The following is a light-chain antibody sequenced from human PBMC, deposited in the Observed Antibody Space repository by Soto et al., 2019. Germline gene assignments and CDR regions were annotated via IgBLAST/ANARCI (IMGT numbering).Light chain of an antibody. CDR2: GAS. CDR3: QQYGSSSWT. V-gene: IGKV3-20*01. J-gene: IGKJ1*01. Sequence: EIVLTQSPGTLSLSPGERATLSCRASQSVSSSYLAWYQQKPGQAPRLLIYGASSRDTGIPDRFSGSGYETDFTLTISRLEPEDFAVYYCQQYGSSSWTFGQGTKVEIK. CDR1: QSVSSSY.